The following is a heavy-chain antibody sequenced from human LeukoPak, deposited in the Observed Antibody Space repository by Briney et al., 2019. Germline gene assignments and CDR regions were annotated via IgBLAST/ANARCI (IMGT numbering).Heavy chain of an antibody. J-gene: IGHJ3*02. Sequence: GESLKISCKGSGYSFTNYWIGWVRQMPGKGLEWMGIIYPGDSDTTYSPPFQGQVTISADKSISAAYLQWSSLKASDTAMYYCASPGYCTSTTCLSRGFAFDIWGQGTMVTVSS. CDR3: ASPGYCTSTTCLSRGFAFDI. V-gene: IGHV5-51*01. D-gene: IGHD2-2*01. CDR1: GYSFTNYW. CDR2: IYPGDSDT.